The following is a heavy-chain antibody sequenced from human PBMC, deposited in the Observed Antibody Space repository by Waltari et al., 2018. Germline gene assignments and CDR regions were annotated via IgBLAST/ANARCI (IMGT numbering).Heavy chain of an antibody. CDR3: ARDLAVAGHTYYYYYGMDV. CDR1: GFTFSSYW. J-gene: IGHJ6*02. Sequence: EVQLVESGGGLVQPGGSLRLSCAASGFTFSSYWMSWVRQAPGKGREWVANIKQDGSEKNYVDSVKGRFTISRDNAKNSLYLQMNSLRAEDTAVYYCARDLAVAGHTYYYYYGMDVWGQGTTVTVSS. CDR2: IKQDGSEK. D-gene: IGHD6-19*01. V-gene: IGHV3-7*01.